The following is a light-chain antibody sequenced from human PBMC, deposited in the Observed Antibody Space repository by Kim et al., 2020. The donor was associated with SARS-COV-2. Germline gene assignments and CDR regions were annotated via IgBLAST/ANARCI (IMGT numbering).Light chain of an antibody. Sequence: SPGERATVSCRARQTSTSNFLAWYQQKPGQAPRLLIYATSSRATGIPDRFGGSGSGTDFTLTISRLEPEDFAVYYCQQFASSPYTFGQGTKLEI. J-gene: IGKJ2*01. CDR3: QQFASSPYT. CDR1: QTSTSNF. CDR2: ATS. V-gene: IGKV3-20*01.